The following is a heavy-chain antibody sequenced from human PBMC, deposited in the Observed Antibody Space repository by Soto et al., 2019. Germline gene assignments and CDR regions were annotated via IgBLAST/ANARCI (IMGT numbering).Heavy chain of an antibody. V-gene: IGHV3-30-3*01. CDR2: ISSDGNHK. CDR1: GFTVSAYT. J-gene: IGHJ4*02. CDR3: TRWEQPLFEY. Sequence: QVQLVESGGGVVQPGRSLRLSCAASGFTVSAYTMHWVRQAPGKGLEWVAVISSDGNHKYYTGSVKGRFTISRDTSTNTLYLQMNSLRAEDTAVYYCTRWEQPLFEYWGQGTLVTVSS. D-gene: IGHD1-26*01.